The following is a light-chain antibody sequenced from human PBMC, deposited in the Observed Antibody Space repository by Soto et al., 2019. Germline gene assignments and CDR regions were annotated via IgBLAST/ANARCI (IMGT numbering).Light chain of an antibody. CDR3: QQFGNSPWT. J-gene: IGKJ1*01. CDR1: QSVPSTY. CDR2: GTS. Sequence: VLSQSPGRLSLSPGERATLSCRASQSVPSTYFAWYQQKSGQPPRLLISGTSNRATGIPDRFSGSGSGRDFTLTISGLEPEDFAVYFCQQFGNSPWTFGQGTKVEI. V-gene: IGKV3-20*01.